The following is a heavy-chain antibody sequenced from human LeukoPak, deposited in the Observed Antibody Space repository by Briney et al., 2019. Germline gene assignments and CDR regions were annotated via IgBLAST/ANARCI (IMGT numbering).Heavy chain of an antibody. CDR3: ARVEDYGGNSGFNY. CDR1: AGTCSSYA. Sequence: GASVKVSGKASAGTCSSYAISWVRQAPGQGLEWMGGIIPIFGTANYAQKFQGRVTITADKSTSTAYMELSSLRSEDTAVYYCARVEDYGGNSGFNYWGQGTLVTVSS. D-gene: IGHD4-23*01. J-gene: IGHJ4*02. CDR2: IIPIFGTA. V-gene: IGHV1-69*06.